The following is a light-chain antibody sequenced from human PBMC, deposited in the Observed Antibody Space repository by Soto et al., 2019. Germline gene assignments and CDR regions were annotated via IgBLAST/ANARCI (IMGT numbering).Light chain of an antibody. CDR2: ENN. CDR3: QSYDTSNVV. V-gene: IGLV6-57*04. CDR1: SGSIAGTY. J-gene: IGLJ2*01. Sequence: NFMLTQPHSVSESPGKTVTISCTRFSGSIAGTYVHWYQQRPGSAPTTVIYENNQRPSGVPDRFSGSIDSSSNSASLSISGLTTEDEADYYCQSYDTSNVVFGGGTKVTVL.